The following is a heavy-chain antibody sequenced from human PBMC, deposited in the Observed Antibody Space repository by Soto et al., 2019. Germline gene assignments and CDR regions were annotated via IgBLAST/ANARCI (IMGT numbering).Heavy chain of an antibody. CDR2: IGSVGGDT. CDR1: GFTFYSYA. D-gene: IGHD1-20*01. J-gene: IGHJ3*02. V-gene: IGHV3-23*01. Sequence: EVQLLESGGGLVQPGGSLRLSCAASGFTFYSYAMSWVRQAPGKGLEWVSTIGSVGGDTYYADSVKGRFTISRDDSKNTLLLQMHSLRAEDTAVYYCVKDRMAYNSVWDPFDMWGQGTMVTVSS. CDR3: VKDRMAYNSVWDPFDM.